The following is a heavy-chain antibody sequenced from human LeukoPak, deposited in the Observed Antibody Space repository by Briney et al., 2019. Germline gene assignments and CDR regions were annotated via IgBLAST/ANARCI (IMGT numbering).Heavy chain of an antibody. CDR1: GFTFSSYS. CDR3: ARDLPAAGSNYDAFDI. CDR2: ISSSSSYI. V-gene: IGHV3-21*01. Sequence: PGGSLRLSCAASGFTFSSYSMNWVRQAPGKGLEWVSSISSSSSYIYYADSVKGRFTISRDNAKNSLYLQMNSLRAEDTAVYYCARDLPAAGSNYDAFDIWGQGTMVTVSS. D-gene: IGHD6-13*01. J-gene: IGHJ3*02.